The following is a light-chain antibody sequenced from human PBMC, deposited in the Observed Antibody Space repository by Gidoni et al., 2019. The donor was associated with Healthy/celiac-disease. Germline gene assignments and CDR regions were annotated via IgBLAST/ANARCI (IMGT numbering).Light chain of an antibody. J-gene: IGKJ4*01. CDR3: QKYNSAPALT. CDR1: QGISNY. CDR2: AAS. V-gene: IGKV1-27*01. Sequence: DIQMSQSPSSLSASVGDRVTITGRASQGISNYLAWYQQKPGKVPKLLIYAASTLQSGVPSRFSGSGSWTDFTLTISSLQPEDVATYYCQKYNSAPALTFGGGTKVEIK.